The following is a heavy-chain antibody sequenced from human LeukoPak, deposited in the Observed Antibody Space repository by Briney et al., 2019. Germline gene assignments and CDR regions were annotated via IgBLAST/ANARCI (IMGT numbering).Heavy chain of an antibody. D-gene: IGHD3-22*01. Sequence: GGSLRLSCTASGFTFCDYAMSWFRQAPGKGLEWVGCIRSKAYGGTTEYAASVKGRFTISRDASKSIAYLQMNSLKTEDTAVYYCSRFGGNYDSSGYYDLNDYWGQGTLVTVSS. CDR3: SRFGGNYDSSGYYDLNDY. CDR1: GFTFCDYA. V-gene: IGHV3-49*03. CDR2: IRSKAYGGTT. J-gene: IGHJ4*02.